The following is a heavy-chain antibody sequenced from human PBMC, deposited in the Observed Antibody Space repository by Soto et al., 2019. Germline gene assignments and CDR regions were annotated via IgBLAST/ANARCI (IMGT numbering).Heavy chain of an antibody. CDR1: GFTFSSYG. J-gene: IGHJ4*02. V-gene: IGHV3-30*18. D-gene: IGHD3-22*01. CDR2: ISYDGSNK. Sequence: PGGSLGLSCAASGFTFSSYGMHWVRQAPGKGLEWVAVISYDGSNKYYADSVKGRFTISRDNSKNTLYLQMNSLRAEDTAVYYCAKDIGNYYDSSGYSHYWGQGTLVTVSS. CDR3: AKDIGNYYDSSGYSHY.